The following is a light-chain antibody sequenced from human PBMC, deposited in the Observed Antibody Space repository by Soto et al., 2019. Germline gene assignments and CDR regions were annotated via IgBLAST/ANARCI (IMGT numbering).Light chain of an antibody. CDR3: SSYASDYTCV. V-gene: IGLV2-14*01. CDR1: SSDVGGYNY. CDR2: GVS. Sequence: QSALAQPASASGSPGQSITISCTVTSSDVGGYNYVSWYQQYPGKAPKVMIYGVSNRPSGVPNRFSGSKSGNTASLTISGLQAEDEADYYCSSYASDYTCVFAAGT. J-gene: IGLJ1*01.